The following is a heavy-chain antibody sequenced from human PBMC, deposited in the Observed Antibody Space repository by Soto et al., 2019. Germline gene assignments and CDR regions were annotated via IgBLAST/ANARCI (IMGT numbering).Heavy chain of an antibody. J-gene: IGHJ3*02. Sequence: LRLSCSASGFTFSTFAMHWVRQAPGKGLEYVSSISHNAGSTYYADSVRGRFTISRDNSKNALFLQMISLRPEDTAVYYCVKDRFIDIWGQGTMVTVSS. D-gene: IGHD3-10*01. V-gene: IGHV3-64D*06. CDR3: VKDRFIDI. CDR2: ISHNAGST. CDR1: GFTFSTFA.